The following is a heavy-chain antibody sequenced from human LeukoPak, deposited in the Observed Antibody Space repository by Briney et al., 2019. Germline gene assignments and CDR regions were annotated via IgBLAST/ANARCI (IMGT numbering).Heavy chain of an antibody. CDR3: ARQFGYSNYFDY. J-gene: IGHJ4*02. Sequence: SETLSLTCTVSGGSISIISYYWGWIRQSPGKGLEWIGSIYYSGSTYYNPSLKSRVTISVDTSKNQFSLKLSSVTAADTAVYYCARQFGYSNYFDYWGQGTLVTVSS. CDR1: GGSISIISYY. V-gene: IGHV4-39*01. D-gene: IGHD4-11*01. CDR2: IYYSGST.